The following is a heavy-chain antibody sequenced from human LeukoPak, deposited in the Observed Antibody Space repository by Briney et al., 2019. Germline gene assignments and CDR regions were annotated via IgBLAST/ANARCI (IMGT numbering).Heavy chain of an antibody. Sequence: GGSLRLSCAASGFTFSSYAMSWVRQAPGKGLEWVSAISGSGGSTYYADSVKGRFTISRDNSKNTLYLQMNSLRAEDTAVYYYAKVPYYGSGSYYLAYWGQGTLVTVSS. CDR3: AKVPYYGSGSYYLAY. D-gene: IGHD3-10*01. J-gene: IGHJ4*02. V-gene: IGHV3-23*01. CDR2: ISGSGGST. CDR1: GFTFSSYA.